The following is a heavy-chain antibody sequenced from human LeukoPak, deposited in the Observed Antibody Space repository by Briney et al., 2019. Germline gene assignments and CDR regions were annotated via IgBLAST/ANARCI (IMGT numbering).Heavy chain of an antibody. Sequence: SVKVSCKASGGTFSSYAINWVRQAPGQGLEWMGGIIPIFGTSHYAQKFQGRVTITTDESTSTDYMGLRSLRYEDTAVYYCARDRSEGGWPDAFDIWGQGTMVTVSS. CDR3: ARDRSEGGWPDAFDI. CDR1: GGTFSSYA. D-gene: IGHD1-26*01. J-gene: IGHJ3*02. V-gene: IGHV1-69*05. CDR2: IIPIFGTS.